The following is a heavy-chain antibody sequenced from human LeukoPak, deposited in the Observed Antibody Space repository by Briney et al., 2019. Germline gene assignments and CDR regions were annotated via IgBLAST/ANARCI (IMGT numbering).Heavy chain of an antibody. Sequence: VGSLRLSCAASGFTFSNYGMHWVRQAPGKGLEWVAVIWYDGSNKYYADSVKGRFTISRDNSKNTLYLQMNSLRAEDTAVYYCAGNYGPYYFDYWGQGTLVTVSS. J-gene: IGHJ4*02. CDR2: IWYDGSNK. CDR3: AGNYGPYYFDY. V-gene: IGHV3-33*01. CDR1: GFTFSNYG. D-gene: IGHD3-10*01.